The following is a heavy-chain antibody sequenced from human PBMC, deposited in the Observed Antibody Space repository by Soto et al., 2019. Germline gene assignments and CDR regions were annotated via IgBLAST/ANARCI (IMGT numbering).Heavy chain of an antibody. V-gene: IGHV4-39*01. CDR1: GGSISSSSYY. Sequence: SETLSLTCTVSGGSISSSSYYRGWIRQPPGKGLEWIGSIYYSGSTYYNPSLKSRVTISVDTSKNQFSLRLSSVTAADTAAYYCARTRAVWFDPWGQGTLVTVSS. J-gene: IGHJ5*02. CDR3: ARTRAVWFDP. CDR2: IYYSGST. D-gene: IGHD6-19*01.